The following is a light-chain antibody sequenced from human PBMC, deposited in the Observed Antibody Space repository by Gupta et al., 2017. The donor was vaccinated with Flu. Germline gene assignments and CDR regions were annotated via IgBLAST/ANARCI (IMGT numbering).Light chain of an antibody. CDR3: QQYNGYSHT. CDR1: QGISSW. J-gene: IGKJ2*01. Sequence: DIQMTQSPFTLSASVGDRVTITCRASQGISSWLAWYQQKPGKAPKLLIYKASSLEIGVPSRFSGSGSGTEFTLTISSLQPDDFATYYCQQYNGYSHTFGQGTKLEIK. CDR2: KAS. V-gene: IGKV1-5*03.